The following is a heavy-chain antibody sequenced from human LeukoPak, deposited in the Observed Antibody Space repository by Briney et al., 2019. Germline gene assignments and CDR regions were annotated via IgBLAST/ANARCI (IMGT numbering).Heavy chain of an antibody. CDR3: AKDLRITMIVVVPEPDAFDI. J-gene: IGHJ3*02. Sequence: GGSLRLSCAASGFTFSSYAMSWVRQAPGKGLERVSAISGSGGSTYYADSVKGRFTISRDNSKNTLYPQMNSLRAEDTAVYYCAKDLRITMIVVVPEPDAFDIWGQGTMVTVSS. CDR1: GFTFSSYA. D-gene: IGHD3-22*01. CDR2: ISGSGGST. V-gene: IGHV3-23*01.